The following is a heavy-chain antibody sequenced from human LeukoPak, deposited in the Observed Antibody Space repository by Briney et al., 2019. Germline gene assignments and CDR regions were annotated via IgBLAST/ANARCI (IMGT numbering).Heavy chain of an antibody. V-gene: IGHV3-21*01. CDR2: ISSSSSYI. CDR3: ARAQELADFDY. J-gene: IGHJ4*02. CDR1: GFTFSSYS. Sequence: GGSLRLSCAASGFTFSSYSMNWVRQAPGKGLEWVLSISSSSSYICYADSVKGRFTISRDNAKNSLYLQMNSLRAEDTAVYYCARAQELADFDYWGQGTLVTVSS. D-gene: IGHD6-13*01.